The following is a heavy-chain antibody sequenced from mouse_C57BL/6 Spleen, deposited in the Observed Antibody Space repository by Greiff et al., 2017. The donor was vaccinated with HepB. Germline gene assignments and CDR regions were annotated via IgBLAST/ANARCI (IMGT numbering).Heavy chain of an antibody. Sequence: EVMLVESGGDLVKPGGSLKLSCAASGFTFSSYGMSWVRQTPDKRLEWVATISSGGSYTYYPDSVKGRFTISRDNAKNTLYLQMSSLKSEDTAMYYCARQGTTVWYFDVWGTGTTVTVSS. CDR1: GFTFSSYG. V-gene: IGHV5-6*01. CDR2: ISSGGSYT. CDR3: ARQGTTVWYFDV. J-gene: IGHJ1*03. D-gene: IGHD1-1*01.